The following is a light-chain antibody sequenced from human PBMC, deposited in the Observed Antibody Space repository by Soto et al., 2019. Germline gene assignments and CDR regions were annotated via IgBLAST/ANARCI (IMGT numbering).Light chain of an antibody. Sequence: SALAQPASVSRSPGQSITISCTGTSSDVGGYNYVSWYQQHPGKAPKLMIYEVSNRPSGVSNRFSGSKSGNTASLTISGLQAEDEADYYCSSYTSSSTYVFGTWTKVTVL. CDR3: SSYTSSSTYV. CDR2: EVS. J-gene: IGLJ1*01. CDR1: SSDVGGYNY. V-gene: IGLV2-14*01.